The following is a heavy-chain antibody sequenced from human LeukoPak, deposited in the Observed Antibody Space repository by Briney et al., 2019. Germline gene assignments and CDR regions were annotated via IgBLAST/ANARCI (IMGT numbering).Heavy chain of an antibody. CDR2: IYYNGGT. Sequence: SETLSLTCTVSAASFISSSHHWGWIRQPPGKGLECIGYIYYNGGTNYNPSLRSRVTISVDTSKNHFSLRLSSVTAADTAMYYCARAGGVDTAMDANFDYWGQGTLVTVSS. CDR1: AASFISSSHH. J-gene: IGHJ4*02. CDR3: ARAGGVDTAMDANFDY. D-gene: IGHD5-18*01. V-gene: IGHV4-61*03.